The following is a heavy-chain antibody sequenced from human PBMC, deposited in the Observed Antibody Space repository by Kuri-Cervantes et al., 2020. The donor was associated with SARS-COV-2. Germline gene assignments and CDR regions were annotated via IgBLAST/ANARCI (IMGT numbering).Heavy chain of an antibody. CDR2: IYYGGNT. V-gene: IGHV4-59*11. CDR3: AGDSDFLEPSFDF. J-gene: IGHJ4*02. D-gene: IGHD3-9*01. CDR1: GGSISSHY. Sequence: SETLSLPCTVSGGSISSHYWNWNRQSPGRGLEWIGYIYYGGNTKYNPSLKTRVTISGGTSKNQFSLEVRSVTAADTAGYYCAGDSDFLEPSFDFWGQGTMVTVSS.